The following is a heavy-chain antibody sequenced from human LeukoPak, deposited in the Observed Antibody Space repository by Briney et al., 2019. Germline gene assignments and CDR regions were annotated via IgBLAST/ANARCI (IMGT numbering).Heavy chain of an antibody. D-gene: IGHD2-15*01. Sequence: GESLKISCQGSGYSFPTYWIGWVRQMPGKGLVWMGIIYPADSDTRYSPSFQGQVTISADKSISTAYLQWSSLKASDTAIYYCARLLGYSADYWGQGTLVTVSS. J-gene: IGHJ4*02. CDR3: ARLLGYSADY. CDR2: IYPADSDT. V-gene: IGHV5-51*01. CDR1: GYSFPTYW.